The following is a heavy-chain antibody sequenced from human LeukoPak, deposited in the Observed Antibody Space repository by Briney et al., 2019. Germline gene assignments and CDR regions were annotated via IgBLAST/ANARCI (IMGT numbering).Heavy chain of an antibody. D-gene: IGHD6-19*01. J-gene: IGHJ5*01. CDR3: ARAQLYSSGWFDY. Sequence: ASVKVSCKASGYTFTSYGISWVRQAPGQGLEWMGWISAYNGNTNYAQKLQGRVTMTTDTSTSTANMELRSLRSDDTAVYYCARAQLYSSGWFDYWGQGTLVTVSS. CDR2: ISAYNGNT. CDR1: GYTFTSYG. V-gene: IGHV1-18*01.